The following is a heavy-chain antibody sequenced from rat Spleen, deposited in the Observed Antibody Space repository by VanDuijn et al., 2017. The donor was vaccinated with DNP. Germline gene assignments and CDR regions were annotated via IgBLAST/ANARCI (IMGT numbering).Heavy chain of an antibody. J-gene: IGHJ2*01. CDR1: GFTFSDYA. CDR3: AIANGDY. D-gene: IGHD4-1*01. CDR2: INYDGSRI. V-gene: IGHV5-7*01. Sequence: EVQLVESGGGLVQPGRSLKLSCAASGFTFSDYAMAWVRQAPKKSLEWVATINYDGSRIYYRDSVKGRFTISRDNAKSSLYLQMDSLRSEDTATYYCAIANGDYWGQGVMVTVSS.